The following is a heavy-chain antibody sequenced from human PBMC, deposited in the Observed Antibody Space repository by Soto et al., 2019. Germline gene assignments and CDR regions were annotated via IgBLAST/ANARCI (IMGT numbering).Heavy chain of an antibody. J-gene: IGHJ3*02. CDR2: IYWDDDK. CDR1: GFSLSTSGVG. CDR3: PRHRTTRDFDI. D-gene: IGHD1-1*01. V-gene: IGHV2-5*02. Sequence: QITLKESGPTLVKPTQTLTLTCTFSGFSLSTSGVGVGWIRQPPGKALEWLALIYWDDDKRYSPSLKSRLNINKDTYKNQGVLTITTLHYINPATYYRPRHRTTRDFDIWCEGKMVTGSS.